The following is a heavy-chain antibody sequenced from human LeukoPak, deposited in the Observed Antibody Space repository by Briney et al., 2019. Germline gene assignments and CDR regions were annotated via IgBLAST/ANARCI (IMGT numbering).Heavy chain of an antibody. D-gene: IGHD3-22*01. J-gene: IGHJ4*02. CDR1: GFTLSTNA. CDR2: ISYDGSNK. V-gene: IGHV3-30-3*01. Sequence: PGGSLRLSCLTSGFTLSTNAMSWVRQAPGKGLEWVAVISYDGSNKYYADSVKGRFTISRDNSKNTLYLQMNSLRAEDTAVYYCARDRRDSSGYYPYWGQGTLVTVSS. CDR3: ARDRRDSSGYYPY.